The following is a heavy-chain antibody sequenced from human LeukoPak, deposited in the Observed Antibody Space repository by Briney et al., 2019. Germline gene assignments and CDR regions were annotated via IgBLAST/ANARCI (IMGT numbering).Heavy chain of an antibody. V-gene: IGHV3-74*01. J-gene: IGHJ4*02. CDR2: IHSDGGTT. CDR1: GFTFSDYW. D-gene: IGHD1-26*01. CDR3: ARDIYSIAE. Sequence: GGPLRLSCAASGFTFSDYWIPWVRQAPGKGLVWVSLIHSDGGTTNYADSVKGRFTISRDNAKNTVYLQMSSLRVEDTAVYYCARDIYSIAEWGQGTLVTVSS.